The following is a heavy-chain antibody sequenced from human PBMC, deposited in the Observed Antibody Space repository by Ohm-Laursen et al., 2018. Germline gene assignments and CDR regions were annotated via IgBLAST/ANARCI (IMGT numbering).Heavy chain of an antibody. CDR3: ARGGQVVKFSVTKGYYGMDV. CDR1: GGTFSSYT. J-gene: IGHJ6*02. V-gene: IGHV1-69*06. CDR2: IIPISGTA. Sequence: GASVKVSCKASGGTFSSYTINWVRQAPGQGLEWMGGIIPISGTANYAQKFQGRVTITADKSTSTAYMELSSLRSEDTAVYYCARGGQVVKFSVTKGYYGMDVWGQGTTVTVSS. D-gene: IGHD5/OR15-5a*01.